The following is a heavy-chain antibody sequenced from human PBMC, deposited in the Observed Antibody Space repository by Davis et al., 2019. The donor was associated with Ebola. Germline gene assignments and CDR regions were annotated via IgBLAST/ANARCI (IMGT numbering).Heavy chain of an antibody. CDR2: IYYSGST. Sequence: PGGSLRLSCTVSGGSISSHYWSRIRQPPGKGLEWIGYIYYSGSTNYNPSLKSRVTISVDTSKNQFSLKLSSVTAADTAVYYCASLPVVVPAAMSYFDYWGQGTLVTVSS. CDR3: ASLPVVVPAAMSYFDY. D-gene: IGHD2-2*01. J-gene: IGHJ4*02. V-gene: IGHV4-59*11. CDR1: GGSISSHY.